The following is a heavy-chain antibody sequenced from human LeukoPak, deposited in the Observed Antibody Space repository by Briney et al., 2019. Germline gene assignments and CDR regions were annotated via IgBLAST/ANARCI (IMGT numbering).Heavy chain of an antibody. V-gene: IGHV3-21*01. J-gene: IGHJ4*02. CDR3: ASGLSGYTLDY. CDR2: ISSSSSYI. CDR1: GFAFTRFW. Sequence: GGSLRLSCAGSGFAFTRFWMHWVRQAPGKGLEWVSSISSSSSYIYHADSVKGRFTISRDNAKNSLYLQMNSLRAEDTAVYYCASGLSGYTLDYWGQGTLVTVSS. D-gene: IGHD3-22*01.